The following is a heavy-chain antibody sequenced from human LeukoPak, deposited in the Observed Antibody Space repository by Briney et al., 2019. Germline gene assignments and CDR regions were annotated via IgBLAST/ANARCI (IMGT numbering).Heavy chain of an antibody. CDR1: GGTFSSYA. D-gene: IGHD6-13*01. Sequence: ASVKVSCKASGGTFSSYAISWVRQAPGQGLEWMGGIIPILGTANYAQKFQGRVTITTDESTSTAYMELSSLRSEDTAVYYCARAKGRYSSSWGYYYYYMDVWGKGTTVTVSS. CDR3: ARAKGRYSSSWGYYYYYMDV. J-gene: IGHJ6*03. V-gene: IGHV1-69*05. CDR2: IIPILGTA.